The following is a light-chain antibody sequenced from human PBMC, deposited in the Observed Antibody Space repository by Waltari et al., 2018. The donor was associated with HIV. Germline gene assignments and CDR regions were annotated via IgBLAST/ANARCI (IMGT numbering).Light chain of an antibody. CDR3: QSADSSGTS. V-gene: IGLV3-25*03. J-gene: IGLJ2*01. CDR2: KDN. Sequence: DAVTQTPSVSVSPGQTARITSSGETLTKKFVYWYQQKPGQAPVVVIYKDNERPSGIHERFSGSSSGTRATLTISGVQAEDEADYYCQSADSSGTSFGGGTKLTVL. CDR1: TLTKKF.